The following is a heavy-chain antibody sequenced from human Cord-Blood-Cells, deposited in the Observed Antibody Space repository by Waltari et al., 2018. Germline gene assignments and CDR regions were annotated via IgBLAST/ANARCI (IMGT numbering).Heavy chain of an antibody. CDR3: ARDKENWNFDY. D-gene: IGHD1-1*01. CDR2: ISSSGSTI. Sequence: EVQLVESAGGLVQRGGSLRLSCAASGLPFSSYELNWVRQAPGKGLEWVSYISSSGSTIYYADSVKGRFTISRDNAKNSLYLQMDSLRAEDTAVYYCARDKENWNFDYWGQGTLVTVSS. CDR1: GLPFSSYE. V-gene: IGHV3-48*03. J-gene: IGHJ4*02.